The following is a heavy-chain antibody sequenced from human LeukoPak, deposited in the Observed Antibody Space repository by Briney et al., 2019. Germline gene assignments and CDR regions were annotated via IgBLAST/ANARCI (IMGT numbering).Heavy chain of an antibody. J-gene: IGHJ4*02. Sequence: GGSLRLSCAASGFTFRSYGMHWVRQAPGKGLEWVAIIRYDGTNKYYADSVKGRFTISRDNSKNTLYLQMNSLRAEDTAVYYCARLREIPVFGVVTKSTSYFDYWGQGTLVTVSS. V-gene: IGHV3-30*02. CDR3: ARLREIPVFGVVTKSTSYFDY. CDR1: GFTFRSYG. D-gene: IGHD3-3*01. CDR2: IRYDGTNK.